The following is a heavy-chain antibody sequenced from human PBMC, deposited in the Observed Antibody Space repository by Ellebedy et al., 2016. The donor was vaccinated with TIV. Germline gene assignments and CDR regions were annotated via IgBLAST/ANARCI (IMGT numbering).Heavy chain of an antibody. CDR3: ASLPDYRVGFVDAHMVWGR. J-gene: IGHJ4*02. D-gene: IGHD3-10*01. CDR1: EDSISRSHW. V-gene: IGHV4-4*02. CDR2: IYHTVIA. Sequence: GSLRLSCAVSEDSISRSHWWSWVRQPPGKGLEWIGEIYHTVIANYTPSLKSPVTISVDNSKTQFSLILTSVTAADTAIYYCASLPDYRVGFVDAHMVWGRWGQGTLVTVSS.